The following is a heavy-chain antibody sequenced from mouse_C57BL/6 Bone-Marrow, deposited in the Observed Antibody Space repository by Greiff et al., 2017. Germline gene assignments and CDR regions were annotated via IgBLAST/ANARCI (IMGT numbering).Heavy chain of an antibody. CDR1: GYTFTSYW. Sequence: QVQLKQSGAELAKPGASVKLSCKASGYTFTSYWMHWVKQRPGQGLEWIGYINPSSGYTKYNQKFKDKATVTADKSSSTAYMQLSSLTYEDSAVYYCANYGSSYGGFAYWGQGTLVTVSA. CDR2: INPSSGYT. J-gene: IGHJ3*01. CDR3: ANYGSSYGGFAY. V-gene: IGHV1-7*01. D-gene: IGHD1-1*01.